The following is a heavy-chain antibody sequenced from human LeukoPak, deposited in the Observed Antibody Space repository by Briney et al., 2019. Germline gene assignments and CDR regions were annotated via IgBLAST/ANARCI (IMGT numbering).Heavy chain of an antibody. CDR1: GGSISSGGYY. V-gene: IGHV4-30-2*01. Sequence: PSQTLSLTCTVSGGSISSGGYYWSWIRQPPGKGLEWIGYIYHSGSTYYNPSLKSRVTISVDRSKNQFSLKLSSVTAADTAVYYCARGRENNYGSPFDYWGQGTLVTVSS. D-gene: IGHD3-10*01. J-gene: IGHJ4*02. CDR2: IYHSGST. CDR3: ARGRENNYGSPFDY.